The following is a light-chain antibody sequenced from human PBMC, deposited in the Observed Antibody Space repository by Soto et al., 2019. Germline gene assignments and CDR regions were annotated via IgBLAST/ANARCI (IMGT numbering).Light chain of an antibody. Sequence: EIVLTQSPGTLSLSPGERATLSCRASQSVGSTYLAWYQQKPGQAPRLVIYGASSRATGIPDRFSGSGSGTDFTLTISRLEPEDFAVYYCQQYGSSPPTFGQGTKVEIK. CDR3: QQYGSSPPT. CDR1: QSVGSTY. CDR2: GAS. J-gene: IGKJ1*01. V-gene: IGKV3-20*01.